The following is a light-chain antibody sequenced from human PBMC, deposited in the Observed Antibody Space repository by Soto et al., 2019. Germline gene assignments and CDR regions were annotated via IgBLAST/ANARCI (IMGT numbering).Light chain of an antibody. CDR3: AAWDDSLSGPV. CDR2: HNN. CDR1: SVDVGAYDF. J-gene: IGLJ3*02. V-gene: IGLV1-47*02. Sequence: QSALTQPHSVSGSPGQSVTISCTGTSVDVGAYDFVSWYQQHPGKAPKLLIQHNNQRPSGVPDQFSGSKSGASASLAISGLRSADEANYYCAAWDDSLSGPVFGGGTKVTVL.